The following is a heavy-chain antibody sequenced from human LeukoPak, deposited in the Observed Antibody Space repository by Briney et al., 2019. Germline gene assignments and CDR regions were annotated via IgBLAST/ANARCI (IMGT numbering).Heavy chain of an antibody. Sequence: SETLSLTCTVSGGSISSSTYYWGWIRQPPGKGLEWIGSIYYSGNTYYNPSLKTRVTISVDTSKNQFSLKLSSVTAADTAVYYCARGFRGWGYYFDYWGQGTRVTVSS. J-gene: IGHJ4*02. V-gene: IGHV4-39*07. CDR3: ARGFRGWGYYFDY. CDR2: IYYSGNT. D-gene: IGHD7-27*01. CDR1: GGSISSSTYY.